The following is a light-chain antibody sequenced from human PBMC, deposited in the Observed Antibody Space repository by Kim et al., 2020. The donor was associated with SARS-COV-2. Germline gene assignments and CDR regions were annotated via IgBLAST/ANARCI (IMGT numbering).Light chain of an antibody. CDR3: QVWDSSTGDV. Sequence: SYELTQPLSVSVALGQTARITCGGNNIGSKNVHWYQQKPGQAPVLVIYRDSNRTSGIPERFSGSNSGNTATLTISRAQAGDEADYYCQVWDSSTGDVFGTGTKVTVL. J-gene: IGLJ1*01. CDR2: RDS. V-gene: IGLV3-9*01. CDR1: NIGSKN.